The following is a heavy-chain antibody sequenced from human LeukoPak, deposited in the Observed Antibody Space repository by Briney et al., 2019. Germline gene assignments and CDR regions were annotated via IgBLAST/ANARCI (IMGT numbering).Heavy chain of an antibody. V-gene: IGHV4-31*03. CDR3: ARGNYGGYYYYMDV. CDR1: GGSISSGGYY. CDR2: IYYSGST. D-gene: IGHD4-11*01. Sequence: SETLSLTCTVSGGSISSGGYYWSWIRQHPGKGLEWIGYIYYSGSTYYNPSLKSRVTISVDTSKYQFSLKLSSVTAADTAVYYCARGNYGGYYYYMDVWGKGTTVTVSS. J-gene: IGHJ6*03.